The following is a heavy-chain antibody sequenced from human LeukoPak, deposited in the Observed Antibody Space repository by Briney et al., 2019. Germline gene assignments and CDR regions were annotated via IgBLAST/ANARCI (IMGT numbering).Heavy chain of an antibody. CDR3: ATQRPPYDSSGYTNWFDH. CDR2: INHGGGT. V-gene: IGHV4-34*01. J-gene: IGHJ5*02. Sequence: PSETLSLTCAVDGGSFSDYYWTWIRQPPGKGLEWMGEINHGGGTSYNPSLKSRVTISADTSKNQFSLKLSSVTAADTAVYYCATQRPPYDSSGYTNWFDHWGQGTLVTVSS. CDR1: GGSFSDYY. D-gene: IGHD3-22*01.